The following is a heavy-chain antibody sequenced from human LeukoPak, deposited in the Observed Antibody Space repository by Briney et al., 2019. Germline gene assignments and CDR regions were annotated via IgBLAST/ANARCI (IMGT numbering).Heavy chain of an antibody. CDR3: ARGTRRGGDFDY. D-gene: IGHD3-16*01. CDR2: INHSGST. V-gene: IGHV4-34*01. J-gene: IGHJ4*02. CDR1: GGSFSGYY. Sequence: PSETLSLTCAVYGGSFSGYYWSWIRQPPGKGLEWIGEINHSGSTNYNPSLKSRVTISVETSKNQFSLKLSSVTAADTAVYYCARGTRRGGDFDYWGQGTLVTVSS.